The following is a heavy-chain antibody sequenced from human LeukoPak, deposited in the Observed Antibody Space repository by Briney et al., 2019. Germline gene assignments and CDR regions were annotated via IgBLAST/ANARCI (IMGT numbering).Heavy chain of an antibody. CDR2: FNGGGTYS. J-gene: IGHJ4*03. V-gene: IGHV3-23*01. CDR3: AREDARDGGYFDY. Sequence: GGSLRLSCAVSGFSLTNYAMGWVRQAPGKGLEWLSAFNGGGTYSLVADSVKGRFTMSRDTSKNTVYLQMNSLRAEDTAVYYCAREDARDGGYFDYWAQGTLVTVSS. CDR1: GFSLTNYA. D-gene: IGHD3-16*01.